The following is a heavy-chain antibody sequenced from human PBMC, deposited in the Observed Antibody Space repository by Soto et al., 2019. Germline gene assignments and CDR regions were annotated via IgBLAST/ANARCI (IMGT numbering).Heavy chain of an antibody. Sequence: XETLSLTCSVSGGSISPYYWSLIRQPAGKGLEWIGRIYASGSTNYNPSLKSRVTMSVATSKNQSSLKLTSVTAADTATYYCARGGMVIIPTATAFDYWGQGTLVTVSS. J-gene: IGHJ4*02. CDR3: ARGGMVIIPTATAFDY. V-gene: IGHV4-4*07. D-gene: IGHD1-1*01. CDR1: GGSISPYY. CDR2: IYASGST.